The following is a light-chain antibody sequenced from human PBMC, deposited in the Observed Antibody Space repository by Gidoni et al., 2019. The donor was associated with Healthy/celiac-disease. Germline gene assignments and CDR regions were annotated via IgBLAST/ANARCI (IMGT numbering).Light chain of an antibody. V-gene: IGKV3-15*01. CDR1: QSVSSN. Sequence: EIVMTQSPATLSVSPGERATLSCRASQSVSSNLAWFQQKPGQAPRLLIYGASTRATGIPARFSGSGSGTEFTLTISTLQSEDFAVYYCQQYNNLPPEVTFGGGTKVEIK. CDR3: QQYNNLPPEVT. J-gene: IGKJ4*01. CDR2: GAS.